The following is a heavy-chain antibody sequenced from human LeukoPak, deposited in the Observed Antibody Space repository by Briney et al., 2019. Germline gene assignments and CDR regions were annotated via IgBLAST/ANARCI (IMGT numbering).Heavy chain of an antibody. J-gene: IGHJ4*02. D-gene: IGHD7-27*01. Sequence: ETLSLTCAVYGGSFSGYYWSWIRQPPGKGLEWIGEINHSGSTNYNPSLKSRVTLSVDKSKNQFSLKLTSVTAADTAVYYCATTFNWAFDYWGQGTLVTVSS. CDR2: INHSGST. V-gene: IGHV4-34*01. CDR3: ATTFNWAFDY. CDR1: GGSFSGYY.